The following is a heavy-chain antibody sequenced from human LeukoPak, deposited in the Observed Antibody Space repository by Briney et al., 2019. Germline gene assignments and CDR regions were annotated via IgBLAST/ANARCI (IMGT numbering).Heavy chain of an antibody. J-gene: IGHJ4*02. Sequence: RQXXXXXLXWVSXISGGGGSTYYADSVKGRFTISRDNSKNTLYLQVNSLRAEDTAVYYCAKGGKWDVTPFDYWGQGTLVTVSS. D-gene: IGHD1-26*01. V-gene: IGHV3-23*01. CDR2: ISGGGGST. CDR3: AKGGKWDVTPFDY.